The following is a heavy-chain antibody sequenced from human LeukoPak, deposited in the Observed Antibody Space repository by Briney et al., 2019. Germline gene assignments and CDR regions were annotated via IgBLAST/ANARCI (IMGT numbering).Heavy chain of an antibody. V-gene: IGHV1-69*01. CDR1: GGTFSSYA. J-gene: IGHJ6*03. CDR3: ARVESSRGAAHVYYMDV. D-gene: IGHD4/OR15-4a*01. CDR2: IIPIFGTA. Sequence: SVKVSCKASGGTFSSYAIRWVRQAPGQGLEWMGGIIPIFGTANYAQKLQGRVTITADESTSTAYMELSSLRSEDTAVYYCARVESSRGAAHVYYMDVWGKGTTVTVSS.